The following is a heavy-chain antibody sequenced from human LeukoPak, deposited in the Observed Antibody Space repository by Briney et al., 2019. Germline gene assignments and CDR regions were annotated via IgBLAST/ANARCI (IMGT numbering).Heavy chain of an antibody. CDR2: IRSKAYGGTT. J-gene: IGHJ4*02. V-gene: IGHV3-49*04. D-gene: IGHD3-10*01. CDR1: GFTFGDYG. Sequence: PGGSLRLSCTTSGFTFGDYGMSWVRQAPGKGLEWVGFIRSKAYGGTTENAASVKGRFTISRDDSKSIAHLQMNSLKTEDTAVYYCTGSFGELTFFDYWGLGTLVTVSS. CDR3: TGSFGELTFFDY.